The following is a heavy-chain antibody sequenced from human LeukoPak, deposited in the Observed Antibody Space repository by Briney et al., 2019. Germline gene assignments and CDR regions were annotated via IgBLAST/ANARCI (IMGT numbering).Heavy chain of an antibody. J-gene: IGHJ6*03. CDR1: GFTFDDYG. Sequence: PGGSLRLSCAASGFTFDDYGMSWVRQAPGKGLEWVSGINWNGGSTGYADSVKGRFTISRDNAKNSLYLQMNSLRAEDTALYYCARAPTDSSGWYGVGYYYMDVWGKGTTVTVSS. CDR3: ARAPTDSSGWYGVGYYYMDV. CDR2: INWNGGST. D-gene: IGHD6-19*01. V-gene: IGHV3-20*04.